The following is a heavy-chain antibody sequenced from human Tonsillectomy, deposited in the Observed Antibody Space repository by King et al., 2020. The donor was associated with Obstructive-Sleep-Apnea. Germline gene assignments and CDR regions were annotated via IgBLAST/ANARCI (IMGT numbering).Heavy chain of an antibody. CDR1: GFTFSSYA. CDR2: ISYDGSNK. J-gene: IGHJ4*02. V-gene: IGHV3-30*04. CDR3: ARPGFGEASLHYFDY. Sequence: VQLVESGGGVVQPGRSLRLSCAASGFTFSSYAMHWVRQAPGKGLEWVAVISYDGSNKYYADSVKGRFTISRDNSKNTLYLQMNSLRAEDTAVYYCARPGFGEASLHYFDYWGQGTLVTVSS. D-gene: IGHD3-10*01.